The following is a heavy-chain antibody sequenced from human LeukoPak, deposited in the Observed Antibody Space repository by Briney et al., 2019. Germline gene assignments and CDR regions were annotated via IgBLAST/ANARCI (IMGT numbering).Heavy chain of an antibody. V-gene: IGHV3-7*01. CDR3: ARDQSYDILTGYYYFDY. J-gene: IGHJ4*02. CDR2: IKQDGSEK. D-gene: IGHD3-9*01. CDR1: GFTFSSYW. Sequence: GGSLRLSCAASGFTFSSYWMSWVRQAPGKGLEWVANIKQDGSEKYYVDSVKGRFTLSRDNAKNSLYLQMNSLRAEDTAVYYCARDQSYDILTGYYYFDYWGQGTLVTVSS.